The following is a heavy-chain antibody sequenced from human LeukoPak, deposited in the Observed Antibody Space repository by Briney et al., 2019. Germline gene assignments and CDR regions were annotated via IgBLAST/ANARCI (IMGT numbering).Heavy chain of an antibody. CDR3: TRRAYGDYFFDY. Sequence: GESLQISCEGSGYSFSSYWIGWVRPMPGKGLEWMGIIYPGDSHTRYSPSFQGQVTISADKSISTAYLQWSSLKASDTAMYYCTRRAYGDYFFDYWGQGTLVTVSS. CDR2: IYPGDSHT. J-gene: IGHJ4*02. V-gene: IGHV5-51*01. D-gene: IGHD4-17*01. CDR1: GYSFSSYW.